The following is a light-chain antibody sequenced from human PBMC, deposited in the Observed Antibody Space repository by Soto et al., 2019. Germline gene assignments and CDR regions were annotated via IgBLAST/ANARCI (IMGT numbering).Light chain of an antibody. CDR1: QSVSSN. CDR2: GAS. Sequence: EVVMTQSPATLSVSQGERATLSCRASQSVSSNLAWYQQRPGQAPRLLIYGASARATGFPARFSASGSGTEFILTISSLQSEDFAVYYCQQYDNWPWTFGRGTKVDIK. V-gene: IGKV3-15*01. J-gene: IGKJ1*01. CDR3: QQYDNWPWT.